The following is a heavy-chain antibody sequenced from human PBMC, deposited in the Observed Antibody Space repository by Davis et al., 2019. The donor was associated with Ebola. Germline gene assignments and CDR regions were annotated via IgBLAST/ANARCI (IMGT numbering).Heavy chain of an antibody. CDR1: GASISSSSYY. CDR3: AREEGYCSGGSCYSGYFDY. D-gene: IGHD2-15*01. CDR2: IYYSGTT. Sequence: MPSETLSLTCTVSGASISSSSYYWGWIRQPPGKGLEWIGSIYYSGTTYYSPSLKSRVAISVDTSKNQFSLKLSSVTAADTAVYYCAREEGYCSGGSCYSGYFDYWGQGTLVTVSS. V-gene: IGHV4-39*02. J-gene: IGHJ4*02.